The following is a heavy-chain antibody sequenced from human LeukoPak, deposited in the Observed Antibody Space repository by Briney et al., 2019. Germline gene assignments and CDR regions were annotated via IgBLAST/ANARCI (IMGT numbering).Heavy chain of an antibody. D-gene: IGHD6-19*01. CDR1: GFTFSSYS. CDR3: ARDSGYSSGWYSVDFDY. V-gene: IGHV3-48*02. Sequence: GGSLRLSCAASGFTFSSYSMNWVRQAPGKGLGWVSYISSSNSTIYYADSVKGRFTISRDNAKNSLYLQMNSLRDEDTAVYYCARDSGYSSGWYSVDFDYWGQGTLVTVSS. J-gene: IGHJ4*02. CDR2: ISSSNSTI.